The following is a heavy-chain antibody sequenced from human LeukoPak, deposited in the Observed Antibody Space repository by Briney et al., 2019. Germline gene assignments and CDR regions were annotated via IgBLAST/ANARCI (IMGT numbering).Heavy chain of an antibody. J-gene: IGHJ1*01. V-gene: IGHV3-7*01. CDR2: TASDGGDR. Sequence: GGSLRLSCVVSGFTFSRYYMGSVRQAPGRGLEWVAMTASDGGDRNYVDSVKGRFTISRDNSKNSLYLQMSSLAAEDTAVYYCAFLIREPQHWGQGTLVTVSS. D-gene: IGHD1-26*01. CDR1: GFTFSRYY. CDR3: AFLIREPQH.